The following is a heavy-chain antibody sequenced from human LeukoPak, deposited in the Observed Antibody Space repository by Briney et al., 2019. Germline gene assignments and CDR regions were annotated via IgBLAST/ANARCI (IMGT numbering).Heavy chain of an antibody. D-gene: IGHD2-15*01. V-gene: IGHV3-15*01. CDR3: TTYVCSGGSCYYFDN. Sequence: PGGSLRLSCAASGLTLSDAWMSWVRQAPGKGLEWVGRIKSKTDGGTTDYAAPVKGRFTMSRDDSKNTLYLEMNSLKTEDTAVYYCTTYVCSGGSCYYFDNWGQGTLVTVSS. CDR1: GLTLSDAW. CDR2: IKSKTDGGTT. J-gene: IGHJ4*02.